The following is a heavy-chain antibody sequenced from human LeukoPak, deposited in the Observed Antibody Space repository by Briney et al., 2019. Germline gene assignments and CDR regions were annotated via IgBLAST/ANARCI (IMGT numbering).Heavy chain of an antibody. CDR2: IYHSGST. V-gene: IGHV4-30-2*01. CDR3: ARDYYGLDV. J-gene: IGHJ6*02. Sequence: SETLSLTCAVSGGSISSGDYSWSRIRQPPGKGLEWIGYIYHSGSTYYNPSLKSRVTISVDRSKNQFSLKLSSVTAADTAVYYCARDYYGLDVWGQGTTVTVSS. CDR1: GGSISSGDYS.